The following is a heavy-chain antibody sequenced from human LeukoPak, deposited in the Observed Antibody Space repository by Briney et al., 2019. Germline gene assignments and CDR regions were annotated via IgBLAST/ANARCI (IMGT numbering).Heavy chain of an antibody. J-gene: IGHJ4*02. Sequence: GGSLRLSCAASGFTFTYAWMSWVRQAPGKGLEWVGRIKSETDGGTTAYGSPVKGRFTISRDDSKKTLFLQINTLKTEDTAIYYCTISGSYIDYWGQGTLVTVS. D-gene: IGHD1-26*01. V-gene: IGHV3-15*01. CDR2: IKSETDGGTT. CDR3: TISGSYIDY. CDR1: GFTFTYAW.